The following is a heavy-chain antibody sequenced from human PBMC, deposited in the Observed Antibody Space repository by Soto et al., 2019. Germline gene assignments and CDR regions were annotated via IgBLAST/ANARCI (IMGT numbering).Heavy chain of an antibody. CDR2: IKQDGSEK. D-gene: IGHD6-6*01. V-gene: IGHV3-7*01. Sequence: GGSLRLSCAASGFTFSSYWMSWVRQAPGKGLEWVANIKQDGSEKYYVDSVKGRFTISRDNAKNSLYLQMNSLRAEDTAVYYCARRTQLVLSYFYDCLGQGTLVTVAS. J-gene: IGHJ4*02. CDR1: GFTFSSYW. CDR3: ARRTQLVLSYFYDC.